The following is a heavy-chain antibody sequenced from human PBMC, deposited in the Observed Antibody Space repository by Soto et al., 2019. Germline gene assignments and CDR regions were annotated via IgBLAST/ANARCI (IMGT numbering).Heavy chain of an antibody. CDR2: IYYTGTT. D-gene: IGHD3-9*01. Sequence: TSETLSLTCTVSGGSISNANYYWSWIRHHPGKGLEWIGYIYYTGTTYYSPSLESRVAISVDTSQNQFSLKLSSVTAADSAVYYCARGNNYGILTGLGNWFDPWCQGTLVTVSS. V-gene: IGHV4-31*03. CDR1: GGSISNANYY. J-gene: IGHJ5*02. CDR3: ARGNNYGILTGLGNWFDP.